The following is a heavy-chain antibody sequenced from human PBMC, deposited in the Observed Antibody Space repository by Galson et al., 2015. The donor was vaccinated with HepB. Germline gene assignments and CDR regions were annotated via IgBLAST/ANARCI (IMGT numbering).Heavy chain of an antibody. J-gene: IGHJ4*02. D-gene: IGHD2-15*01. V-gene: IGHV3-33*01. CDR1: GFTFSNYG. CDR3: GGSGGGFPLDY. Sequence: SLRLSCATSGFTFSNYGMHWVRQAPGKGLEWVAVIWYDGSKKYYADSVKGRFTISRDNSKNTLFLQMNSLRVEDTAVYYCGGSGGGFPLDYWGQGNLVTVFS. CDR2: IWYDGSKK.